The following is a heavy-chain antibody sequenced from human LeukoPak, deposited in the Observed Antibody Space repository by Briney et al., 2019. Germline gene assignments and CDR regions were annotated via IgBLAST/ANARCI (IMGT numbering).Heavy chain of an antibody. J-gene: IGHJ5*02. D-gene: IGHD4-17*01. Sequence: PSETLSLTCAVSGGSISSGGYSWSWIRQPPGKGLEWIGYIYHSGSTYYNPSLKSRVTISVDRSKNQFSLKLSSVTAAGTAVYYCARGPLGDYENWFDPWGQGTLVTVSS. CDR3: ARGPLGDYENWFDP. CDR1: GGSISSGGYS. V-gene: IGHV4-30-2*01. CDR2: IYHSGST.